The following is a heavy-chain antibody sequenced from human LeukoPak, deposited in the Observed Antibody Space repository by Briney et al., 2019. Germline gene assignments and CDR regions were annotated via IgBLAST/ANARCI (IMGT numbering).Heavy chain of an antibody. Sequence: GGSLRLSCAASGFTFSSYAMHWVRQAPGKGLEWVAVISYDGSNNYYADSVKGRFTISRDNSKNTLYLQMNSLRAEDTAVYYCAKATLNDAFDIWGQGTMVTVSS. J-gene: IGHJ3*02. CDR3: AKATLNDAFDI. V-gene: IGHV3-30-3*01. CDR2: ISYDGSNN. CDR1: GFTFSSYA. D-gene: IGHD2/OR15-2a*01.